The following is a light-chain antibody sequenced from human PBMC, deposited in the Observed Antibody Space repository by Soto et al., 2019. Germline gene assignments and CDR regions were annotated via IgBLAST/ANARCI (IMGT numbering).Light chain of an antibody. J-gene: IGKJ5*01. Sequence: ESALTQSPGTLSLSLGERATLSCRASQSVSGSYLAWYQQKPGQAPRLLIYGASSRATGIPDRFSGSGSETDFTLTISRLEPEDFAVYYCQQYSSSPPITFGQGTRLEI. CDR1: QSVSGSY. V-gene: IGKV3-20*01. CDR3: QQYSSSPPIT. CDR2: GAS.